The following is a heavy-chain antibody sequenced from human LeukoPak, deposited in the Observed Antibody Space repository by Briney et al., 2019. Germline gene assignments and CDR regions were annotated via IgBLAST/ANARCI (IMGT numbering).Heavy chain of an antibody. CDR1: GGSISSYY. V-gene: IGHV4-4*09. CDR3: ASSKGDYYDSGGYFPLEY. CDR2: IYTSGST. Sequence: SETLSLTCTVSGGSISSYYWSWIRQPPGKGLEWIGYIYTSGSTNYNPSLKSRVTISVDTSKNQFSLKLSSVTAADTAVYYCASSKGDYYDSGGYFPLEYWGQGTLVTVSS. D-gene: IGHD3-22*01. J-gene: IGHJ4*02.